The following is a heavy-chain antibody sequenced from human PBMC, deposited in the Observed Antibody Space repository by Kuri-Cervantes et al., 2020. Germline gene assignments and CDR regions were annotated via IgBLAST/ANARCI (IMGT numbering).Heavy chain of an antibody. CDR2: IWYDRSDK. J-gene: IGHJ4*02. Sequence: GESLKISCAASGFTFSNYGMHWVRQAPGKGLEWVAIIWYDRSDKYYADSVKGRFTISRDNAKNSLYLQMNSLRAEDTAVYYCHGDYVGQDGWPTDYWGQETLVTVSS. CDR3: HGDYVGQDGWPTDY. V-gene: IGHV3-33*03. CDR1: GFTFSNYG. D-gene: IGHD4-17*01.